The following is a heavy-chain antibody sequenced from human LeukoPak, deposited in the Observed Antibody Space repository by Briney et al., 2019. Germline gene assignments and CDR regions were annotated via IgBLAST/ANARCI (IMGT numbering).Heavy chain of an antibody. Sequence: SGTLSLTCTVSGGSISSYYWSWIRQPPGKGLEWIGYIYYSGSTNYNPSLKSRVTISVDTSKNQFSLKLSSVTAADTAVYYCAREGYYGYYYYGMDVWGQGTTVTVSS. CDR1: GGSISSYY. V-gene: IGHV4-59*01. D-gene: IGHD3-22*01. CDR2: IYYSGST. CDR3: AREGYYGYYYYGMDV. J-gene: IGHJ6*02.